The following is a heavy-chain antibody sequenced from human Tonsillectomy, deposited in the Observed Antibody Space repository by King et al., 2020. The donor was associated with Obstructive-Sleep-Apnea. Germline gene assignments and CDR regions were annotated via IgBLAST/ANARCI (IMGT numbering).Heavy chain of an antibody. V-gene: IGHV4-31*11. CDR1: GDSISGGDYY. CDR2: IYYSGRA. CDR3: ARRPVGQCTGGGCYGWFDP. Sequence: VQLQESGPGLVKPSQTLSLTCAVSGDSISGGDYYWTWIRQHPGKGLEWIGYIYYSGRAYYNPSLKSRVAISVDTSKNQFSLRLNSVTVADTAVYYCARRPVGQCTGGGCYGWFDPWGQGTLVTVSS. D-gene: IGHD2-8*02. J-gene: IGHJ5*02.